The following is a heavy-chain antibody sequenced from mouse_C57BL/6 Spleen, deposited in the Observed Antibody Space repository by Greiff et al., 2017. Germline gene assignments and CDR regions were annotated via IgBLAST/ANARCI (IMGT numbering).Heavy chain of an antibody. V-gene: IGHV3-6*01. CDR1: GYSITSGYY. CDR2: ISYDGSN. CDR3: ARDYDDWYFDV. Sequence: DVKLQESGPGLVKPSQSLSLTCSVTGYSITSGYYWNWIRQFPGNKLEWMGYISYDGSNNYNPSLKNRISITRDTSKNQFFLKLNSVTTEDTATYYCARDYDDWYFDVWGTGTTVTVSS. D-gene: IGHD2-12*01. J-gene: IGHJ1*03.